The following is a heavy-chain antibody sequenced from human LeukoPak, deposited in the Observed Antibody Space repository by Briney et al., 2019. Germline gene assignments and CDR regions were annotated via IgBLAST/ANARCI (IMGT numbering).Heavy chain of an antibody. CDR1: GYTFTSYG. CDR2: ISAYNGNT. V-gene: IGHV1-18*01. D-gene: IGHD3-3*01. CDR3: ARDDSQITIFGVVIIPYFDY. Sequence: ASVKVSCKASGYTFTSYGISWVRQAPGQGLEWMGWISAYNGNTNYAQKLQGRVTMTTDTSTSTAYVELRSLRSDDTAVYYCARDDSQITIFGVVIIPYFDYWGQGTLVTVSS. J-gene: IGHJ4*02.